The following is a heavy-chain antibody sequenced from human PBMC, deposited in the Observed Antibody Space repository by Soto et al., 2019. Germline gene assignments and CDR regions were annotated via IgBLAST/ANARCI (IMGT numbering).Heavy chain of an antibody. V-gene: IGHV4-34*01. CDR2: INHSGST. Sequence: PSETLSLTCAVYGGSFSGYYLSWIRPPPGKGLEWIGEINHSGSTNYNPSLKSRVTISVDTSKNQFSLKLSSVTAADTAVYYCARVLPGGYSGYDFLGPHDYWGQGTLVTVSS. D-gene: IGHD5-12*01. CDR3: ARVLPGGYSGYDFLGPHDY. CDR1: GGSFSGYY. J-gene: IGHJ4*02.